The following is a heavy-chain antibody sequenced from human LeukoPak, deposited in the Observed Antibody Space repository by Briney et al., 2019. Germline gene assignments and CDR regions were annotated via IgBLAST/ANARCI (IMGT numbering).Heavy chain of an antibody. J-gene: IGHJ6*02. CDR2: ISAYNGNT. D-gene: IGHD3-3*01. CDR3: ARGNDFWSGYAPQANYYYYYGMDV. CDR1: GYTFTSYG. Sequence: ASVKVSCKASGYTFTSYGISWVRQAPGQGLEWMGWISAYNGNTNYAQKLQGRVTMTTGTSTSTAYMELRSLRSDDTAVYYCARGNDFWSGYAPQANYYYYYGMDVWGQGTTVTVSS. V-gene: IGHV1-18*01.